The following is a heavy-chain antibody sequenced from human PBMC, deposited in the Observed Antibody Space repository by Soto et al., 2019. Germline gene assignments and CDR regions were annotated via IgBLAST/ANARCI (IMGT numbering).Heavy chain of an antibody. D-gene: IGHD3-22*01. CDR2: IYHSGST. Sequence: SETLSLTCAGSGGSISSGGSSWTWIRQPPGKGLEWIGYIYHSGSTYYNPSLKSRVTISVDRSKNQFSLKLTSVTAADTAVYYCARGAVVNFDSWGQGTLVTVSS. J-gene: IGHJ4*02. CDR1: GGSISSGGSS. V-gene: IGHV4-30-2*01. CDR3: ARGAVVNFDS.